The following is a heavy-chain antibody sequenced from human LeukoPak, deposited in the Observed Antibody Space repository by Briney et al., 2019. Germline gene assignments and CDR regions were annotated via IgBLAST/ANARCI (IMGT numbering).Heavy chain of an antibody. CDR2: ISWNSGSI. V-gene: IGHV3-9*03. D-gene: IGHD6-19*01. J-gene: IGHJ3*02. CDR1: GFTFDDYA. Sequence: GRSLRLSCAASGFTFDDYAMHWVRQAPGKGLAWVSGISWNSGSIGYADSVKGRFTISRDNAKNSLYLQMNSLRAEDMALYYCAKDIAVAGTWGDAFDIWGQGTMVTVSS. CDR3: AKDIAVAGTWGDAFDI.